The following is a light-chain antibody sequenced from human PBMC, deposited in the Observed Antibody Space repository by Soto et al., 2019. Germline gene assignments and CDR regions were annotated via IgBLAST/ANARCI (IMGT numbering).Light chain of an antibody. CDR2: EVS. CDR3: CSYAGREV. J-gene: IGLJ3*02. Sequence: QSALTQPASVSWSPGQSITISCTGTSSDVGSYNLVSWYQQHPGKAPKLMIYEVSKRPSGVSNRFSGSKSGNTASLTISGLQAEDEADYYCCSYAGREVFGGGTKLTVL. V-gene: IGLV2-23*02. CDR1: SSDVGSYNL.